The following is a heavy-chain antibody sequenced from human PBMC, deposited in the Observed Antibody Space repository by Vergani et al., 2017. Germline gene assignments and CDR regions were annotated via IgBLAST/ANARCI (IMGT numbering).Heavy chain of an antibody. D-gene: IGHD3-10*01. CDR2: ISSGGGDI. CDR3: TTAXVLYYLHGEYFQY. Sequence: EVQLLESGGGLVQPGGSRRLSCAGAGFTFDTYTMAYVRQAPGKGLEWVATISSGGGDIFYADSVKGRFTISRDNSKNTLFLQMNCLKDEDTAVYYFTTAXVLYYLHGEYFQYWGRGTLVSVSS. CDR1: GFTFDTYT. V-gene: IGHV3-23*01. J-gene: IGHJ1*01.